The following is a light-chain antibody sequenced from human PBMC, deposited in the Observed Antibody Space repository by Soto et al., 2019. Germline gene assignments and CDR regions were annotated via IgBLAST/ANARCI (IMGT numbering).Light chain of an antibody. V-gene: IGKV3-20*01. Sequence: EIVLTQSPGTLSLSPGERATLSCRASQSVSNTYLAWYQQKPGQAPRLLLYGASTRSTGIPDMFSGSGSGTDFTLTISSLEPEDCAVYYCQQYGSSPLSFGGGTKVEIK. J-gene: IGKJ4*01. CDR3: QQYGSSPLS. CDR1: QSVSNTY. CDR2: GAS.